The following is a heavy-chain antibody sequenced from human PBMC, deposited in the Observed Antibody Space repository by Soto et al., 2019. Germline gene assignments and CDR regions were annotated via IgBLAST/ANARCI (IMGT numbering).Heavy chain of an antibody. CDR1: GYTFSSYY. D-gene: IGHD6-13*01. Sequence: QVQLVQSGAEVKMPGASVKVSCKTSGYTFSSYYIHWVGQGPGQGLEWMGMINPSGGSTTHAQMFQGRVTMTRDTSTSTVYMDLSSLRSEDTAVYYCARATSAGTGRRLDVWGQGTTVTVSS. J-gene: IGHJ6*02. CDR2: INPSGGST. V-gene: IGHV1-46*01. CDR3: ARATSAGTGRRLDV.